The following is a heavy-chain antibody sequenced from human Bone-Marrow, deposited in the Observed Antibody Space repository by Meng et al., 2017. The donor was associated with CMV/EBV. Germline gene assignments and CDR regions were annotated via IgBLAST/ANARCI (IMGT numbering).Heavy chain of an antibody. Sequence: GESLKVSCKASGYTFTGQYIHWVRQAPGQGLEWVGCINPKSGDTDYSQRFQGRVTMTRDTSISTASMELSSLRSDDTAVYYCARTGSWGHYGGYWGQGTLVTVSS. CDR1: GYTFTGQY. V-gene: IGHV1-2*02. CDR2: INPKSGDT. CDR3: ARTGSWGHYGGY. D-gene: IGHD4-17*01. J-gene: IGHJ4*02.